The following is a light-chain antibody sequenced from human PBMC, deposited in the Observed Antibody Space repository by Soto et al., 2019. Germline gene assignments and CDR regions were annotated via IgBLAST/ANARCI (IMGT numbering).Light chain of an antibody. CDR1: QSISSW. Sequence: DIQMTQSPSTLSATAGDRVTITCRASQSISSWLAWYQRRPGKAPKLLIYDASNLNTGVPSRFSGSRSGPDFTLTISSLQPEDFATYYCQQSYSSPPTFGQGTKVDI. CDR3: QQSYSSPPT. V-gene: IGKV1-39*01. J-gene: IGKJ1*01. CDR2: DAS.